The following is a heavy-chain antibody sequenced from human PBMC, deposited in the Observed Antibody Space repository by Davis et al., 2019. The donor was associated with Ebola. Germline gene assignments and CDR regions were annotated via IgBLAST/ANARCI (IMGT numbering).Heavy chain of an antibody. Sequence: PSETLSLTCTVSGGSISSSSYYWGWIRQPPGKGLEWIGSIYYSGSTYYNPSLKSRVTISVDTSKNQFSLKLSSVTAADTAVYYCARVLVPGYFDDWGQGTLVTVSS. V-gene: IGHV4-39*01. D-gene: IGHD3-10*01. J-gene: IGHJ4*02. CDR3: ARVLVPGYFDD. CDR2: IYYSGST. CDR1: GGSISSSSYY.